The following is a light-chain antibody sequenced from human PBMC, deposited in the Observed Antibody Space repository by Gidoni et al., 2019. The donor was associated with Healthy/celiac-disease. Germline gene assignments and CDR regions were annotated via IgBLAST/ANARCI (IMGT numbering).Light chain of an antibody. J-gene: IGKJ3*01. Sequence: DIQMIQSPSSLAASVGDRVTITCRASQIISSYLNWYQQKPGKAPKLLIYAASSLQSGVPSRFGGSGSGTYFTLTISSLQPEDFATYYCQQSYSTPFTFGPGTKVEIK. CDR3: QQSYSTPFT. CDR1: QIISSY. V-gene: IGKV1-39*01. CDR2: AAS.